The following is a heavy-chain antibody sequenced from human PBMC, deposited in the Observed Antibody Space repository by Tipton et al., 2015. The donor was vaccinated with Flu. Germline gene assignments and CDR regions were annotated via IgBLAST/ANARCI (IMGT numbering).Heavy chain of an antibody. CDR3: ARDRGRSDAFDI. V-gene: IGHV4-59*01. D-gene: IGHD3-10*01. J-gene: IGHJ3*02. CDR1: SVSINFYS. Sequence: LRLSCTVSSVSINFYSWSWIRQPPGKGLEWIGYFYYSGSPKYNPSLECRVTISADTSKNQFSLKLNSVTAADTAVYFCARDRGRSDAFDIWGLGTMVTVSS. CDR2: FYYSGSP.